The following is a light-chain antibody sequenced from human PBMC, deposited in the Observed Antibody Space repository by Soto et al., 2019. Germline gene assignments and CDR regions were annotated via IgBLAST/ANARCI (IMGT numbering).Light chain of an antibody. J-gene: IGKJ4*01. CDR3: QQYGTSPPLT. V-gene: IGKV3-20*01. Sequence: EIVLTQSPSTVSVSPWERFTLSFMASQSVDINLAWYQQKPGQAPRLLIYGASSRATGIPDRFSGSGPATDFTLTISRLEPEDFAVYYCQQYGTSPPLTFGGGTKVDI. CDR2: GAS. CDR1: QSVDIN.